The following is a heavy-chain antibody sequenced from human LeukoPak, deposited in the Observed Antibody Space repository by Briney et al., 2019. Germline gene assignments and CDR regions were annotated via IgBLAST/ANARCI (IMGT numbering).Heavy chain of an antibody. Sequence: GESLKISCKGSGYSFTSYWIGWVRQMPGKGLEWMGIIYPGDSDTKYSPSFQGQVTISADKSISTAYLQWSSLKASDTAMYFCARLRGIAVAGMYYYYYMDVWGKGTTVTV. D-gene: IGHD6-19*01. CDR2: IYPGDSDT. V-gene: IGHV5-51*01. CDR3: ARLRGIAVAGMYYYYYMDV. CDR1: GYSFTSYW. J-gene: IGHJ6*03.